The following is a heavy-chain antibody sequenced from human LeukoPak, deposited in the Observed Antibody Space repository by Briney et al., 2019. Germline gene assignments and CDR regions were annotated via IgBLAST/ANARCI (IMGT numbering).Heavy chain of an antibody. CDR3: ARDCYDFWSGTTDAFDI. Sequence: GASVKVSCKASGGTFSSYAISWVRQAPGQGLEWMGRIIPILGIANYAQKFQGRVTITADKSTSTAYMELSSLRSEDTAVYYCARDCYDFWSGTTDAFDIWGQGTMVTVSS. D-gene: IGHD3-3*01. J-gene: IGHJ3*02. CDR2: IIPILGIA. CDR1: GGTFSSYA. V-gene: IGHV1-69*04.